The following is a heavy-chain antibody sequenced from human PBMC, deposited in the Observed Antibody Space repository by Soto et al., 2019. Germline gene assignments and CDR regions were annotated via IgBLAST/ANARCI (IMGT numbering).Heavy chain of an antibody. CDR2: IIPIFGTA. V-gene: IGHV1-69*13. CDR3: ARVGVVAATPDYYYGMDV. Sequence: SVKVSCKASGGTFSSYAISWVRQAPGQGLEWMGGIIPIFGTANYAQKFQGGVTITADESTSTAYMELSSLRSEDTAVYYCARVGVVAATPDYYYGMDVWGQGTTVTVSS. CDR1: GGTFSSYA. J-gene: IGHJ6*02. D-gene: IGHD2-15*01.